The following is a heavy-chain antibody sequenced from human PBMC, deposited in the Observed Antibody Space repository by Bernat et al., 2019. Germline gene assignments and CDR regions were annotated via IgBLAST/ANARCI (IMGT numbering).Heavy chain of an antibody. V-gene: IGHV4-39*01. CDR1: GGSISSSSYY. J-gene: IGHJ4*02. Sequence: QLQLQESGPGLVKPSETLSLTCTVSGGSISSSSYYWGWIRQPPGKGLEWIGSISYSGSTYYNPSLKSRVTISVDTSKNQFSLKLSSVTAADTAVYYCARIEILDYDFFGTLDYWGQGTLVTVSS. D-gene: IGHD3-3*01. CDR2: ISYSGST. CDR3: ARIEILDYDFFGTLDY.